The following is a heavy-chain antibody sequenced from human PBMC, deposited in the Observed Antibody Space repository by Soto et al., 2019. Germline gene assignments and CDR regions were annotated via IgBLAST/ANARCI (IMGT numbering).Heavy chain of an antibody. CDR1: GYTFTSYD. D-gene: IGHD3-10*01. J-gene: IGHJ4*02. V-gene: IGHV1-8*01. Sequence: QVPLVQSGAEVKKPGASVKVSCKASGYTFTSYDINWVRQATGQGLEWMGWMNPNSGNTGYAQKFQGRVTMTRNTSISTAYMELSSLRSEDTAVYYCARDTRVRGVIITMYYFDYWGQGTLVTVSS. CDR2: MNPNSGNT. CDR3: ARDTRVRGVIITMYYFDY.